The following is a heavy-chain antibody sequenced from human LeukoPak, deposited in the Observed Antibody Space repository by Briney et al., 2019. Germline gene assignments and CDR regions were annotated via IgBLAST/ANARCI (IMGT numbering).Heavy chain of an antibody. J-gene: IGHJ4*02. CDR1: GFPFSSFC. CDR3: WGRDISRNPWAY. V-gene: IGHV3-7*01. D-gene: IGHD1-14*01. CDR2: IRPDGRKQ. Sequence: WGSLSLSCAASGFPFSSFCLNWLRQTPGRGLKWLANIRPDGRKQYYVDSVRGRFTMSRDNAKNSIYLDMNNLKDNAVGVYYWWGRDISRNPWAYWGEGTLVSVSS.